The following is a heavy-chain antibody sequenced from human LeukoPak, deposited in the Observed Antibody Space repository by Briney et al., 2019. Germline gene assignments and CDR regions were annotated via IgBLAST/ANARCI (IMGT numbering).Heavy chain of an antibody. V-gene: IGHV4-59*01. CDR2: IYYSGST. CDR1: GGSITSSY. Sequence: SETLSLTCTVSGGSITSSYWNWIRQPPGKGLEWIGYIYYSGSTNYNPSLKSRVTISVDTSKNQFSLKLSSVTAADTAVYYCAGRLWRRDGYNLSAVDSWGQGTMVTVSS. D-gene: IGHD5-24*01. J-gene: IGHJ3*02. CDR3: AGRLWRRDGYNLSAVDS.